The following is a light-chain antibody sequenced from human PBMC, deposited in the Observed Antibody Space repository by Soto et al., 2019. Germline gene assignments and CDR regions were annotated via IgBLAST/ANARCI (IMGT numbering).Light chain of an antibody. CDR3: SSYTSSSTLGHVV. CDR2: DVS. CDR1: SSDVGGYNY. Sequence: QSALTQPASVSGSPGQSITISCTGTSSDVGGYNYVSWYQQHPGKAPKLMIYDVSNRPSGVSNRFSGSESGNTASLTISGLQAEDEADYYCSSYTSSSTLGHVVFGGGTKLTVL. J-gene: IGLJ2*01. V-gene: IGLV2-14*01.